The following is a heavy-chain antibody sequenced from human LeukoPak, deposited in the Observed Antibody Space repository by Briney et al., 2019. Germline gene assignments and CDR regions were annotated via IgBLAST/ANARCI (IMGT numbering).Heavy chain of an antibody. CDR1: GGSFSGYY. Sequence: ASETLSLTCAVYGGSFSGYYWSWIRQPPGKGLEWIGEINHSGSTNYNPSLKSRVTISVDTSKNQFSLKLSSVTAADTVVYYCATGKWDFNTAMVYPLDYWGQGTLVTVSS. V-gene: IGHV4-34*01. J-gene: IGHJ4*02. D-gene: IGHD5-18*01. CDR3: ATGKWDFNTAMVYPLDY. CDR2: INHSGST.